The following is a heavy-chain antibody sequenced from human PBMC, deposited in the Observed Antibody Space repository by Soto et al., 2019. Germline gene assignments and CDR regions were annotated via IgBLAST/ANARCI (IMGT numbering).Heavy chain of an antibody. CDR2: IIPIFGTA. CDR3: ARGPLTRITMIVVVITYFQH. D-gene: IGHD3-22*01. Sequence: SVKVSCQASGGTFSSYAISWVRQAPGQGLEWMGGIIPIFGTANYAQKFQGRVTITADESTSTAYMELSSLRSEDTAVYYCARGPLTRITMIVVVITYFQHWGQGTLVTVSS. V-gene: IGHV1-69*13. J-gene: IGHJ1*01. CDR1: GGTFSSYA.